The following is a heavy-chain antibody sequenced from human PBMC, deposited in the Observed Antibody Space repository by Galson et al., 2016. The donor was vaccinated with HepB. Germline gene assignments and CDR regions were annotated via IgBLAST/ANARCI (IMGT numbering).Heavy chain of an antibody. V-gene: IGHV3-23*01. CDR3: AKGLGARKIPIDY. Sequence: SLRLSCAASDSTFINAWMNWVRQAPGKGLEWVSSINVNGETTYYADSVKGRFAISRDNSKNTLYLQMNSLRAEDTAVYYCAKGLGARKIPIDYWGQGTLVTVSS. J-gene: IGHJ4*02. D-gene: IGHD1-26*01. CDR1: DSTFINAW. CDR2: INVNGETT.